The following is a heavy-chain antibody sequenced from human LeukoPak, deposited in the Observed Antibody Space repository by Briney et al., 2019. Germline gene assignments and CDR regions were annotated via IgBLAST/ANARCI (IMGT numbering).Heavy chain of an antibody. Sequence: ASVKVSCKASGYTFTSYHMHWVRQAPGQGLEWMGIIKSSGGSTSYAQKLQGRVTMTTDTSTSTAYMELRSLRSDDTAVYYCARDHRGWPDYWGQGTLVTVSS. J-gene: IGHJ4*02. D-gene: IGHD6-19*01. CDR1: GYTFTSYH. CDR2: IKSSGGST. V-gene: IGHV1-46*01. CDR3: ARDHRGWPDY.